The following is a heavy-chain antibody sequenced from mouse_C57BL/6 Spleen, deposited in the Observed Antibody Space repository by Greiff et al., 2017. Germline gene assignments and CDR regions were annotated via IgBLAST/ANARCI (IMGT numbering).Heavy chain of an antibody. V-gene: IGHV1-55*01. Sequence: QVQLQQPGAELVKPGASVKMSCKASGYTFTSYWITWVKQRPGQGLEWIGDIYPGSGSTNYNEKFKSKATLTVDTSSSTAYMQLNSLTSEDSAVYYCARGDYGSSYFDYWGQGTTLTVSS. CDR2: IYPGSGST. CDR1: GYTFTSYW. J-gene: IGHJ2*01. D-gene: IGHD1-1*01. CDR3: ARGDYGSSYFDY.